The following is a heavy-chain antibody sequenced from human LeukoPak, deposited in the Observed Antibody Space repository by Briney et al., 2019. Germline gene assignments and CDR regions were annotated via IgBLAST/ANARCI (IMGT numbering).Heavy chain of an antibody. V-gene: IGHV1-69*04. CDR1: GGTFSSYA. CDR2: IIPILGIA. J-gene: IGHJ3*02. D-gene: IGHD6-13*01. Sequence: ASVKVSCKASGGTFSSYAISWVRQAPGQGLEWMGRIIPILGIANYAQKFQGRVTITADKSTSTAYMELSSLRSEDTAVYYCARVSSIAAAGIDAFGIWGQGTMVTVSS. CDR3: ARVSSIAAAGIDAFGI.